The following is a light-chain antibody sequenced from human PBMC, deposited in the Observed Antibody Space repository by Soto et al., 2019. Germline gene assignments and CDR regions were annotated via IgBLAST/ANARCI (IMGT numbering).Light chain of an antibody. CDR3: SSYAGSNIHYV. CDR1: SSDVGGYNY. V-gene: IGLV2-8*01. J-gene: IGLJ1*01. CDR2: EVS. Sequence: QSVLTXPPSASGSPGQSVTISCTGTSSDVGGYNYVSWYQQHPGKAPKLMIYEVSKRPSGVPDRFSGSKSGNTASLTVSGLQAEDEADYYCSSYAGSNIHYVFGTGTKVTVL.